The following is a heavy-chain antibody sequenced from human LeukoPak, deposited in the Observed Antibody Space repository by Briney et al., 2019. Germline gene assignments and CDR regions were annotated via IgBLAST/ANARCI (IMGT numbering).Heavy chain of an antibody. D-gene: IGHD2-2*01. J-gene: IGHJ3*02. CDR2: ISSSSSYI. V-gene: IGHV3-21*01. CDR1: GFTFSSYS. Sequence: GGSLRLSCAASGFTFSSYSMNWVRQAPGKGLEWVSSISSSSSYIYYADPVKGRFTISRDNAKNSLYLQMNSLRAEDTAVYYCARDAEIGYCSSTSCYPAPGAFDIWGQGTMVTVSS. CDR3: ARDAEIGYCSSTSCYPAPGAFDI.